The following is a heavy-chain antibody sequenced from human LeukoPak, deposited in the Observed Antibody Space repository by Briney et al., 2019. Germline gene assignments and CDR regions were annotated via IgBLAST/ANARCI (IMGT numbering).Heavy chain of an antibody. CDR1: GCTFTSYA. V-gene: IGHV1-3*01. Sequence: ASVKVSCKASGCTFTSYAMHWVRQAPGQRLEWMGWINAGNGNTKYSQKFQGRVTITRDTSASTAYMELSSLRSEDTAVYYCARWAGSSGRYYDYWGQGTLVTVSS. CDR2: INAGNGNT. J-gene: IGHJ4*02. D-gene: IGHD6-19*01. CDR3: ARWAGSSGRYYDY.